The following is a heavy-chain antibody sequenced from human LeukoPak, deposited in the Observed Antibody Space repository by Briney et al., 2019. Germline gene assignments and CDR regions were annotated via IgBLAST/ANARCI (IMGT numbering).Heavy chain of an antibody. D-gene: IGHD1-26*01. CDR2: INPNSGGT. CDR1: GYTFTGYF. CDR3: ARGSGVGATRAIDY. J-gene: IGHJ4*02. V-gene: IGHV1-2*02. Sequence: ASVKVSCKASGYTFTGYFMHWVRQAPGQGLEWMGWINPNSGGTNYAQKFQGRVTMTRDMSTSTVYMELSSLRSEDTAVYYCARGSGVGATRAIDYWGQGTLVTVSS.